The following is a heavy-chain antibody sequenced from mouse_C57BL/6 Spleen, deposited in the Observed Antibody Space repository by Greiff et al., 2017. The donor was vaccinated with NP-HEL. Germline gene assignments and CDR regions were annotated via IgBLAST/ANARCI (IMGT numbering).Heavy chain of an antibody. Sequence: VQLQQSGAELVRPGTSVKVSCKASGYAFTNYLIEWVKQRPGQGLEWIGVINPGSGGTNYNEKFKGKATLTADKSSSTAYMQLSSLTSEDSVVYFCARWGWEDAMDYWGQGTSVTVSS. CDR3: ARWGWEDAMDY. CDR1: GYAFTNYL. D-gene: IGHD1-1*02. CDR2: INPGSGGT. V-gene: IGHV1-54*01. J-gene: IGHJ4*01.